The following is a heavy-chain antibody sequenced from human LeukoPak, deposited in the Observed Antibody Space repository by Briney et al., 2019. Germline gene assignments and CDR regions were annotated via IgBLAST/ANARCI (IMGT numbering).Heavy chain of an antibody. J-gene: IGHJ4*02. V-gene: IGHV3-30*18. CDR1: GFTFSSYG. Sequence: GGSLRLSCAASGFTFSSYGMHWVRQAPGKGLEWVAVISYDGSNKYYADSVKGRFTISRDNSKNTLYLQMNSLRAEDTAVYSCAKDSGGGTDYWGQGTLVTVSS. CDR3: AKDSGGGTDY. D-gene: IGHD3-16*01. CDR2: ISYDGSNK.